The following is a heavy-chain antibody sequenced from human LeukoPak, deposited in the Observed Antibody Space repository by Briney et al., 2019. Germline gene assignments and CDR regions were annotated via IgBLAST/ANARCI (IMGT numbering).Heavy chain of an antibody. CDR1: GGTFSSYN. J-gene: IGHJ4*02. V-gene: IGHV1-69*08. D-gene: IGHD6-19*01. CDR2: IIPMQGTP. CDR3: ARESVAGGFEY. Sequence: GASVKVSCKASGGTFSSYNFIWVRQAPGQGLEWMGGIIPMQGTPNYAQKFQDRVMISADKSTTTVYMALSSLRYEDTAMYYCARESVAGGFEYWGQGTLVTVSS.